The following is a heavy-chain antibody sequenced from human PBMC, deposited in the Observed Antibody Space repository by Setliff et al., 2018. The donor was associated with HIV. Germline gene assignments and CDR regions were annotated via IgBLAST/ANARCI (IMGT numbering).Heavy chain of an antibody. D-gene: IGHD6-19*01. J-gene: IGHJ6*03. CDR3: ARGKWLVQNFYSYYMDV. Sequence: SETLSLTCAVYGGLFSGYHWSWIRQPPGKGLEWIGEINHSGSTNYNPSLKSRVTISVDTSKNQFSLKLSSVTAADTAVYYCARGKWLVQNFYSYYMDVWGKGTTVTVSS. V-gene: IGHV4-34*01. CDR2: INHSGST. CDR1: GGLFSGYH.